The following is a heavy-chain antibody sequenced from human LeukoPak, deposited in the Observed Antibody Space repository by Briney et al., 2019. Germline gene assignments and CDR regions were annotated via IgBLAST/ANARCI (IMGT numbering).Heavy chain of an antibody. D-gene: IGHD3-16*01. J-gene: IGHJ4*02. Sequence: SETLSLTCTVSGGSISSGSYYWSWIRQPAGKGLEWIGRIYTSGSTNYNPSLKSRVTISVDTSKNQFSLKLSSVTAADTAVYYCARGAPLGRFDYWGQGTLVTVSS. CDR1: GGSISSGSYY. CDR2: IYTSGST. CDR3: ARGAPLGRFDY. V-gene: IGHV4-61*02.